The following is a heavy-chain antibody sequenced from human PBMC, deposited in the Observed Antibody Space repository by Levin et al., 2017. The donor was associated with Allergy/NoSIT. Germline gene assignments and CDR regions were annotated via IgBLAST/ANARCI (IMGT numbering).Heavy chain of an antibody. CDR3: ARAVNIAARPVAYFDY. D-gene: IGHD6-6*01. CDR1: GYSIRSGYY. J-gene: IGHJ4*02. V-gene: IGHV4-38-2*01. Sequence: SQTLSLTCAVSGYSIRSGYYWGWIRQPPGKGLEWIGSIYHSGSTYYNPSLKSRVTISVDTSKNQFSLKLSSVTAADTAVYYCARAVNIAARPVAYFDYWGQGTLVTVSS. CDR2: IYHSGST.